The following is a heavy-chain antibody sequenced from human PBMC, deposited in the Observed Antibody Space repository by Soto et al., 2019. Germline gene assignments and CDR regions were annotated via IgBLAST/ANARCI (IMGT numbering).Heavy chain of an antibody. CDR2: INPNSGGT. D-gene: IGHD6-6*01. J-gene: IGHJ4*02. Sequence: ASVKVSCKASGYTFTGYYIHWVRQAPGHGLERMGWINPNSGGTNHAQKFQGRVTMTKDTSISTAYMELSRLRSDDTSVYYCARQIAARVTPFDYGGQGTQVTVCS. CDR1: GYTFTGYY. V-gene: IGHV1-2*02. CDR3: ARQIAARVTPFDY.